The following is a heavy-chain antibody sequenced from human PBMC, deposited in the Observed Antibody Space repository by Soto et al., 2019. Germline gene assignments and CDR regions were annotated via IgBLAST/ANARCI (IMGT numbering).Heavy chain of an antibody. CDR2: IYYSGNT. CDR1: GGSISSGGYY. Sequence: QVQLQESGPGLVKPSQTLSLTCTVSGGSISSGGYYWSWIRQLPGKGLEWIGYIYYSGNTDYNPSLKSRVAMSVDASQNQFSLKLNSVTAADTAVYYCARDGFHLNGYFDHWGQGTLVTVSS. D-gene: IGHD2-8*01. J-gene: IGHJ4*02. V-gene: IGHV4-31*03. CDR3: ARDGFHLNGYFDH.